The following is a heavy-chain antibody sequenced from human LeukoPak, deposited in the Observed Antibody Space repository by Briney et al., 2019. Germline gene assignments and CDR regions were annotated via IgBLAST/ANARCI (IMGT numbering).Heavy chain of an antibody. Sequence: PGGSLRLSCAASGVTFSSYSMNWVRQAPGKGREWGSSISSSSSYIYYADSVKGRFTISRDNAKNSLYLQMNSLRAEDTAVYYCARSFLSIAAAATDYWGQGTLVTVSS. CDR3: ARSFLSIAAAATDY. V-gene: IGHV3-21*01. D-gene: IGHD6-13*01. CDR1: GVTFSSYS. CDR2: ISSSSSYI. J-gene: IGHJ4*02.